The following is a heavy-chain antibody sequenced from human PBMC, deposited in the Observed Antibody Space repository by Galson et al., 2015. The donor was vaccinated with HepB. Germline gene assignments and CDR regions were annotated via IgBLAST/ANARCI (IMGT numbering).Heavy chain of an antibody. V-gene: IGHV1-3*01. Sequence: SVKVSCKASGYTFTSHAMHWVRQAPGQRLEWMGWINAGNGNTKYSQKFQGRVTITRDTSASTAYMELSSLRSEDTAVYYCARASGLGYCSGGSCYTFDPWGQGTLVTVSS. CDR2: INAGNGNT. CDR1: GYTFTSHA. J-gene: IGHJ5*02. D-gene: IGHD2-15*01. CDR3: ARASGLGYCSGGSCYTFDP.